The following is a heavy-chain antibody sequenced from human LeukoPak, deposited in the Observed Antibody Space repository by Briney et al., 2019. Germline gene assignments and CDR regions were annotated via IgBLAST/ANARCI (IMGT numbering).Heavy chain of an antibody. V-gene: IGHV3-23*01. Sequence: GGSLRLSCAASGFTFSSYAMSWVRQAPGKGLEWVSAISGSGGSTYYADSVKGRFTISRDNSKNTLYLQMNSLRAEDTAVYFCAKALGHYDSSGYYYGYWGQGTLVTVSS. CDR3: AKALGHYDSSGYYYGY. D-gene: IGHD3-22*01. J-gene: IGHJ4*02. CDR1: GFTFSSYA. CDR2: ISGSGGST.